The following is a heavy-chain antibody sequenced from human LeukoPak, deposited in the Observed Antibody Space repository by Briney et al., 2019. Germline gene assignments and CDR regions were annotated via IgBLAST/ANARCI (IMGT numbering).Heavy chain of an antibody. V-gene: IGHV4-38-2*02. CDR2: IYHSGST. Sequence: SETLSLTCTVSGYSISSGYYWGWIRQPPGKGLEWIGSIYHSGSTYYNPSLKSRVTISVDTSKNQFSLKLSSVTAADTAVYYCARVGPTPGYGDYDGGFDYWGQGTLVTVSS. CDR3: ARVGPTPGYGDYDGGFDY. CDR1: GYSISSGYY. D-gene: IGHD4-17*01. J-gene: IGHJ4*02.